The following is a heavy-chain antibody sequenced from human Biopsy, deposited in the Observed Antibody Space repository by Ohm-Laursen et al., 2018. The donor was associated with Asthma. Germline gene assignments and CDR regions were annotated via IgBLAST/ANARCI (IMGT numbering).Heavy chain of an antibody. D-gene: IGHD3-10*01. V-gene: IGHV1-18*01. CDR2: ISVYNGNT. CDR3: ARAVDYSHYYGIDV. CDR1: GYTFNSAG. J-gene: IGHJ6*02. Sequence: SVKASCKTSGYTFNSAGITWVRQAPGQGFEWMGWISVYNGNTKVAQKLQDRVTMITDTSTSTAYMELRSLRSDDTAVYFCARAVDYSHYYGIDVWGQGTTVTVS.